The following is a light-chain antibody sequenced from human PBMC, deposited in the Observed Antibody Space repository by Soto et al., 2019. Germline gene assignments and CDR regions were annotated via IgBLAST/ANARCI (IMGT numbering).Light chain of an antibody. CDR1: ITDVGSHNY. V-gene: IGLV2-14*03. CDR3: GSNTTSSNYV. Sequence: QAVLTQPASMSGSPGPSHTISCTVTITDVGSHNYLSWYQQYPGKATKLMTYHVSIQPSGVCDRFSGSKSGNAASLTISGLRAEDEADYYCGSNTTSSNYVFGTETKVTVL. J-gene: IGLJ1*01. CDR2: HVS.